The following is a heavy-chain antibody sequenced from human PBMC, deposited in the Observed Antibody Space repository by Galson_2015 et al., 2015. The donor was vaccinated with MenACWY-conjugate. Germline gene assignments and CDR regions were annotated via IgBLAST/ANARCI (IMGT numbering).Heavy chain of an antibody. CDR2: FDPEDGET. CDR3: ATDLGRSNWNPFDY. CDR1: GYTLTELS. J-gene: IGHJ4*02. V-gene: IGHV1-24*01. Sequence: SCKVSGYTLTELSMHWVRQAPGKGLEWMGGFDPEDGETIYAQKFQGRVTMTEDTSTDTAYMELSSLRSEDTAVYYCATDLGRSNWNPFDYWGQGTLVTVSS. D-gene: IGHD1-1*01.